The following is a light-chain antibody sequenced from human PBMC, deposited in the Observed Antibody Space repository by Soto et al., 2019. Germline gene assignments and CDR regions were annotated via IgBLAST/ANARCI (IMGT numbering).Light chain of an antibody. V-gene: IGKV3-11*01. J-gene: IGKJ5*01. CDR2: DAY. CDR3: QQRQYWPPIT. Sequence: VLTQSPATLSLSPGERATLSCRASQRVNIYLAWYQQKPGQAPRLLIYDAYNRATGIPARFSGSGSGTDFTLTITSLEPEDFAVYYCQQRQYWPPITFGQGTRLEIK. CDR1: QRVNIY.